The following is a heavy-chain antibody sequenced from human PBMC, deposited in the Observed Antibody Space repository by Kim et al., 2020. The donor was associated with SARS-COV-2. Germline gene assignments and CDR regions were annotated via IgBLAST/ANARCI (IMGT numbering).Heavy chain of an antibody. CDR2: IKQDGSEK. J-gene: IGHJ6*03. Sequence: WGSLRLSCAASGFTFSSYWMSWVRQAPGKGLEWVANIKQDGSEKYYLDSVKGRFTISRDNAKNSLYLQMNSLRAEDTAVYYCARVQSRITIFGVVINYYYWDVWGKETTVTVSS. D-gene: IGHD3-3*01. CDR3: ARVQSRITIFGVVINYYYWDV. CDR1: GFTFSSYW. V-gene: IGHV3-7*01.